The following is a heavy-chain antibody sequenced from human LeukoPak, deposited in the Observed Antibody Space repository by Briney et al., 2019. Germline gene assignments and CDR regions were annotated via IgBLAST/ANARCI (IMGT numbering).Heavy chain of an antibody. CDR2: ISSSGSTI. Sequence: PGGSLRLSCAASGFTFSDYYMSWLRQAPGKGLEWVSYISSSGSTIYYADFVKGRFTISRDNAKNSLYLQMNSLRAEDTAVYYCARDAGVSTAIPLYYFDYWGQGTLVTVSS. J-gene: IGHJ4*02. CDR1: GFTFSDYY. CDR3: ARDAGVSTAIPLYYFDY. V-gene: IGHV3-11*01. D-gene: IGHD2-21*02.